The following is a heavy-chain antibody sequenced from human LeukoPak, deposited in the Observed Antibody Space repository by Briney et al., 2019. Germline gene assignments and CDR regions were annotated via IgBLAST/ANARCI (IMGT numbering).Heavy chain of an antibody. CDR2: IYHSGST. CDR1: GGSISSGGYS. D-gene: IGHD2-2*02. J-gene: IGHJ4*02. CDR3: ASLSSFRGYCSSTSCYTDY. V-gene: IGHV4-30-2*01. Sequence: PSQTLSLTCAVSGGSISSGGYSWSWIRQPPGKGLEWIGYIYHSGSTYYNPSLKSRVTISVDRSKNQFSLKLSSVTAADTAVYYCASLSSFRGYCSSTSCYTDYWGQGTLVTVSS.